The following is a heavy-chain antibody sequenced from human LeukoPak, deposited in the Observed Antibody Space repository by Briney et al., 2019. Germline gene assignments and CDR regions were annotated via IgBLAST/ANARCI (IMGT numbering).Heavy chain of an antibody. Sequence: GGSLRLSCEVSGFTFSGYWMSWVRQAPGKGLEWVANIKPDGGEKNHVDSVKGRFTISRDNVKNSVYLQMNSLRDEDTAVYYCARDRTNDYGHNVGAFDIWGQGTSVTVSS. J-gene: IGHJ3*02. CDR3: ARDRTNDYGHNVGAFDI. V-gene: IGHV3-7*01. CDR2: IKPDGGEK. CDR1: GFTFSGYW. D-gene: IGHD4-17*01.